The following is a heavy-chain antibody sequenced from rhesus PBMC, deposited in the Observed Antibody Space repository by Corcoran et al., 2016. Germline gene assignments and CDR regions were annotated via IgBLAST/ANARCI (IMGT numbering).Heavy chain of an antibody. D-gene: IGHD2-8*01. CDR2: INRGDGNT. Sequence: EVQLVETGGGLVQPGGSLRLSCAASGFTFSSYAMQWVRQAPGEGLEWISAINRGDGNTNYAHPVEGRYYITRETSKQTLSLQMADLGAEDTAVYYCAKDWGYCSGGVCYPEGLDSWGQGVVVTVSS. CDR1: GFTFSSYA. V-gene: IGHV3-103*01. J-gene: IGHJ6*01. CDR3: AKDWGYCSGGVCYPEGLDS.